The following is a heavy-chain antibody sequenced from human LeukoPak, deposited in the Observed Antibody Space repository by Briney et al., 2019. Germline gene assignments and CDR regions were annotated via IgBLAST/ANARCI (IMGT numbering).Heavy chain of an antibody. CDR1: GGSFSGYY. Sequence: PSETLSLTCAVYGGSFSGYYWGWIRQPPGKGLEWIGEINHSGSTNYNPSLKSRVTISVDTSKNQFSLKLSSVTAADTAVYYCASRTQYDSPHYWGQGTLVTVSS. V-gene: IGHV4-34*01. CDR2: INHSGST. D-gene: IGHD3-16*01. J-gene: IGHJ4*02. CDR3: ASRTQYDSPHY.